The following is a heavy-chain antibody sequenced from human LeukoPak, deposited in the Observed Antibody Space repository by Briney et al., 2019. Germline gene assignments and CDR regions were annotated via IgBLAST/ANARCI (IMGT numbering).Heavy chain of an antibody. CDR1: GYTFTSYA. J-gene: IGHJ5*02. V-gene: IGHV7-4-1*02. CDR2: INTNTGNP. CDR3: ARVSVVVPAAMTPWFDP. D-gene: IGHD2-2*01. Sequence: ASVKVSCKASGYTFTSYAMNWVRQAPGQGLEWMGWINTNTGNPTYAQGFTGRFVFSLDTSVSTAYLQISSLKAEDTAVYYCARVSVVVPAAMTPWFDPWGQGTLVTVSS.